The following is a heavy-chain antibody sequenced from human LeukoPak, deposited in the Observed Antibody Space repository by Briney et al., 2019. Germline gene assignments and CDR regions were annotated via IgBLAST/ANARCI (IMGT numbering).Heavy chain of an antibody. CDR2: ISGSAGGT. CDR1: GFAFSNYA. Sequence: GGSLRLSCAASGFAFSNYAMNWVRQAPGRGLEWVSLISGSAGGTYYADSVKGRFTISRDNSKNTLYLQMNSLRAEDTAIYYCAKDTGYCGGDCCSYWGQGTLVTVSS. CDR3: AKDTGYCGGDCCSY. J-gene: IGHJ4*02. D-gene: IGHD2-21*02. V-gene: IGHV3-23*01.